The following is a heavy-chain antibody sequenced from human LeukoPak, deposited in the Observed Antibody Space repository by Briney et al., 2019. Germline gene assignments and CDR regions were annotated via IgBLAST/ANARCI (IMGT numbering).Heavy chain of an antibody. J-gene: IGHJ6*02. V-gene: IGHV1-8*01. Sequence: ASVKVSCKAAGYTFTSYDINWVRQATGQGLEWMGWMNPNSGNTGYAQKFQGRVTITADKSTSTAYMELSSLRSEDTAVYYCASPAGYSSVYGMDVWGQGTTVTVSS. CDR1: GYTFTSYD. CDR2: MNPNSGNT. D-gene: IGHD6-19*01. CDR3: ASPAGYSSVYGMDV.